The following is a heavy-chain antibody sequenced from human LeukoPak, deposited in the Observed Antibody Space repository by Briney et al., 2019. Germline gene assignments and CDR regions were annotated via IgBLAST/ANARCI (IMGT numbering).Heavy chain of an antibody. CDR3: ATRAVAGEYYFDY. Sequence: PSETLSLTCAVSGYSISSGYYWGWIRQPPGKGLEWIGRIYHSGSTYYHPSLKSRVTISVDTSKHQFSLKLSSVTAAHTAVHYCATRAVAGEYYFDYWGQGTLVTVSS. CDR2: IYHSGST. CDR1: GYSISSGYY. D-gene: IGHD6-19*01. J-gene: IGHJ4*02. V-gene: IGHV4-38-2*01.